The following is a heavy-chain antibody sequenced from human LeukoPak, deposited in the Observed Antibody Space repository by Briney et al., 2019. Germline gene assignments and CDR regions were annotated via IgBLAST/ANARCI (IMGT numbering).Heavy chain of an antibody. D-gene: IGHD4-17*01. CDR2: ISAYNGNT. V-gene: IGHV1-18*01. J-gene: IGHJ4*02. CDR3: ARDSRDYGDTGY. Sequence: ASVKVSCKASGYTFTSYGISWVRQAPGQGLEWMGWISAYNGNTNYAQKLQGRVTTTTDTSTSTAYMELRSLRSDDTAVYYCARDSRDYGDTGYWGQGTLVTVSS. CDR1: GYTFTSYG.